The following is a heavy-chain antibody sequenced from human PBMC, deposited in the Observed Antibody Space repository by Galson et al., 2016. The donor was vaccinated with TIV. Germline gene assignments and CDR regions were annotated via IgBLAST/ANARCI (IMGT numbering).Heavy chain of an antibody. CDR3: ARSQEQGVGGVPPAITNWLDS. J-gene: IGHJ5*01. V-gene: IGHV1-18*01. CDR2: ISGYTGDS. Sequence: SVKVSCKAFGYTFTRFGISWVRQAPGQGLEWMGWISGYTGDSNFAQKFQGRVTLTTDTSTSTAYMELRSLRSDDTAIFYCARSQEQGVGGVPPAITNWLDSRGQGTLVSVSS. D-gene: IGHD2-2*02. CDR1: GYTFTRFG.